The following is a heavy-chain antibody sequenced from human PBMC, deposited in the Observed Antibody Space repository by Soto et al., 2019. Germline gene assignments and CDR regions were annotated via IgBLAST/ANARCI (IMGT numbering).Heavy chain of an antibody. CDR2: ISAYNGNT. D-gene: IGHD2-2*01. CDR3: ASSFTSSQWLYGMDV. V-gene: IGHV1-18*01. Sequence: QVQLVQSGAEVKKPGASVNVSCKASGYTFTNYGFSWVRQAPGQRLEWMGWISAYNGNTNSAQKLQGRDTMTTDTSTGTAYMELRSLRSDDTAVYYCASSFTSSQWLYGMDVWGQGTTVTVSS. J-gene: IGHJ6*02. CDR1: GYTFTNYG.